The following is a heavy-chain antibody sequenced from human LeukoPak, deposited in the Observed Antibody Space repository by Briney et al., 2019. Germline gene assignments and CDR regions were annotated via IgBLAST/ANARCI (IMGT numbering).Heavy chain of an antibody. D-gene: IGHD3-3*01. CDR2: LYHSGNT. J-gene: IGHJ4*02. V-gene: IGHV4-38-2*02. CDR3: ARNEYYDSWSGYLGYFDY. CDR1: GYSITSGYY. Sequence: SETLSLTCTVSGYSITSGYYWGWIRQPPGKGLEWIGSLYHSGNTYCNPSLKSRVTMSVDTSKNQFSLRLSSVTAADTAVYYCARNEYYDSWSGYLGYFDYWGQGTLVTVSS.